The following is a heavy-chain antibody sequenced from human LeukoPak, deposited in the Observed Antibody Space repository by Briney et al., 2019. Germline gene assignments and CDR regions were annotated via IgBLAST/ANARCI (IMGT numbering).Heavy chain of an antibody. CDR1: GYTFTSYG. J-gene: IGHJ5*02. D-gene: IGHD6-19*01. V-gene: IGHV1-18*04. Sequence: ASVKVSCKATGYTFTSYGISWVRQAPGQGLEWMGWISAYNGNTNYAQKLQGRVTMTTDTSTSTAYMELRSLRSDDTAVYYCARGQSIAVAGLGWFDPWGQGTLVTVSS. CDR3: ARGQSIAVAGLGWFDP. CDR2: ISAYNGNT.